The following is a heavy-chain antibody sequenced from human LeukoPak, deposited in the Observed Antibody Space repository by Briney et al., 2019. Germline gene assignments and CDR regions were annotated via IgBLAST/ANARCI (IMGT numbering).Heavy chain of an antibody. CDR1: GYTFTSYY. Sequence: ASVKVSCKASGYTFTSYYMHWVRQAPGQGLEWMGGIIPIFGTANYAQKFQGRVTITADKSTSTAYMELSSLRSEDTAVYYCARDRHSGSYPDWGQGTLVTVSS. V-gene: IGHV1-69*06. J-gene: IGHJ4*02. CDR3: ARDRHSGSYPD. CDR2: IIPIFGTA. D-gene: IGHD1-26*01.